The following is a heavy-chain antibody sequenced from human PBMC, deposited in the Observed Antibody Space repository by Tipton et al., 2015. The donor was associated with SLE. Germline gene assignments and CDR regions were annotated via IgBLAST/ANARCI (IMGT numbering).Heavy chain of an antibody. D-gene: IGHD6-19*01. CDR2: IYHSETT. CDR3: ARGTVAGNEGWFDA. CDR1: GFSISGTYY. V-gene: IGHV4-38-2*01. J-gene: IGHJ5*02. Sequence: TLSLTCAVSGFSISGTYYWGWIRQSPGKGLAWIGNIYHSETTYSNPSLKSRVTISADASKNHFSLRLSSVTAADTALYHCARGTVAGNEGWFDAWGQGALVTVSS.